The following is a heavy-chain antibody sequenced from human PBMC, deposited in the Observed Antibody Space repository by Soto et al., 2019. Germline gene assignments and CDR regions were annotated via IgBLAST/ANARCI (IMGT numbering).Heavy chain of an antibody. CDR3: ARCLHCSNGGRFDP. Sequence: SETLSLTCAVSGVSISSTNWWTWVRQAPGKGLEWIGEMWPSGGTTYNPSLQNRVTISVDNSKNHLSLTPTSVTAADTAIYYCARCLHCSNGGRFDPWGQGALVTVSS. CDR1: GVSISSTNW. D-gene: IGHD2-8*01. V-gene: IGHV4-4*02. CDR2: MWPSGGT. J-gene: IGHJ5*02.